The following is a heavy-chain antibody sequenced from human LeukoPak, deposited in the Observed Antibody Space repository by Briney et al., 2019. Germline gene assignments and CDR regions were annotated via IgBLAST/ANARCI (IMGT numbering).Heavy chain of an antibody. Sequence: PGGSLRLSCVASGLRFRSYAMNWVRQAPGKGLEWIGYIYYSGSTNYNPSLKSRVTISVDTSKNQFSLKLSSVTAADTAVYYCARAERGYSYATFDYWGQGTLVTVSS. CDR2: IYYSGST. CDR3: ARAERGYSYATFDY. V-gene: IGHV4-59*01. D-gene: IGHD5-18*01. J-gene: IGHJ4*02. CDR1: GLRFRSYA.